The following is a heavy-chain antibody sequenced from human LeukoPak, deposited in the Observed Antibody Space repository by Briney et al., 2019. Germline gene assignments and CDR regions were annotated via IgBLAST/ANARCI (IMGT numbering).Heavy chain of an antibody. J-gene: IGHJ5*02. Sequence: GSLLLSCAASGLTFDDYTMRWGRPAPGKGLEWVSLISWDGGSTYYADSVKARFTISRDNSKNSLYLQMNRLRTEDTALYYCAKDGGSGWFINWFDPWGQGTLVTVSS. D-gene: IGHD6-19*01. V-gene: IGHV3-43*01. CDR1: GLTFDDYT. CDR3: AKDGGSGWFINWFDP. CDR2: ISWDGGST.